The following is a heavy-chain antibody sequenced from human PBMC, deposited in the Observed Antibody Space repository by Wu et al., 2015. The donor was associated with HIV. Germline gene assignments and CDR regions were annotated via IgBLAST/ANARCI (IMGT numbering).Heavy chain of an antibody. CDR1: GYTFTDYY. Sequence: QVLLVQSGSEMKKPGASVKVSCKTSGYTFTDYYIHWVRQAPGQGLEWMGWINCNSAGTFYAQKFQGRVIMTRDKPTSTVYMELKSLTSDDTAIYYCVEEKWNIVATIPFDLWGQGTLVTVSS. J-gene: IGHJ4*02. D-gene: IGHD5-12*01. CDR2: INCNSAGT. CDR3: VEEKWNIVATIPFDL. V-gene: IGHV1-2*02.